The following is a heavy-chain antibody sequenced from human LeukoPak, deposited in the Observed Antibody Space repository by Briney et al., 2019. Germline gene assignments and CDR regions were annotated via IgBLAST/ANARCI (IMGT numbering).Heavy chain of an antibody. J-gene: IGHJ4*02. CDR2: IYYSGST. CDR1: GGSISSYY. CDR3: ARGQWLYYFDY. D-gene: IGHD6-19*01. V-gene: IGHV4-59*01. Sequence: SETLSPTCTVSGGSISSYYWSWIRQPPGKGLEWIGYIYYSGSTNYNPSLKSRVTISVDTFKNQFSLKLSSVTAADTAVYYCARGQWLYYFDYWGQGTLVTVSS.